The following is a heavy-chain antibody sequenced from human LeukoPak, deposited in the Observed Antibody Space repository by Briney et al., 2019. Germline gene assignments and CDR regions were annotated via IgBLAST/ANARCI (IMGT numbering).Heavy chain of an antibody. CDR3: ARSREQVVPLDP. D-gene: IGHD6-13*01. CDR1: GYTFSDYY. J-gene: IGHJ5*02. V-gene: IGHV1-2*06. CDR2: MNPNNDGR. Sequence: ASVKVSCKASGYTFSDYYLHWLRQAPGQGLEWMGRMNPNNDGRMYSKKFRGRVTMTRDTSFSIGYMELSGLTPHDTAVYSFARSREQVVPLDPWGQGTLVTVAS.